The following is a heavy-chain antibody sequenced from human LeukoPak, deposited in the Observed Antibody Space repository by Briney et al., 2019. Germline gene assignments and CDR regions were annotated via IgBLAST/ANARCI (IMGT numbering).Heavy chain of an antibody. D-gene: IGHD3-9*01. Sequence: SETLSLTCAVYGGSFSGYYWSWIRQPPGKGLEWIGEINHSGSTNYNPSLKSRVTISVDTSKNQFSLKLSSVTAADTAVYYCARHVTYYDILTGYYPSETDYWGQGTLVTVSS. CDR3: ARHVTYYDILTGYYPSETDY. CDR2: INHSGST. CDR1: GGSFSGYY. J-gene: IGHJ4*02. V-gene: IGHV4-34*01.